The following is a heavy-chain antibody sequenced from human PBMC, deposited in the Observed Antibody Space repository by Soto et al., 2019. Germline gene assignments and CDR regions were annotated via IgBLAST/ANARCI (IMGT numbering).Heavy chain of an antibody. D-gene: IGHD3-22*01. V-gene: IGHV5-51*01. CDR2: IYPGDSDT. J-gene: IGHJ4*02. Sequence: GESLKISCKGSGYSFTSYWIGWVRQMPGKGLEWMGIIYPGDSDTRYSPSFQGQVTISADKSISTAYLQWSSLKASDTAMYYCARRMPYYYDSSGYCYFDYWGQGPLVTVSS. CDR1: GYSFTSYW. CDR3: ARRMPYYYDSSGYCYFDY.